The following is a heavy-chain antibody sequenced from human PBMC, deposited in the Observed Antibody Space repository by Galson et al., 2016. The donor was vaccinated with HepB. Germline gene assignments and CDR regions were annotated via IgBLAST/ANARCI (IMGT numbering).Heavy chain of an antibody. CDR2: ISYDGSDK. CDR3: ASSDYDILTGYYNVPY. D-gene: IGHD3-9*01. V-gene: IGHV3-30*04. CDR1: GFTFSSYT. Sequence: SLRLSCAASGFTFSSYTMHWVRQATGKGLEWVAVISYDGSDKYYADSVKGRFTISRDNSKNTLYLQMNSLRAEDTAVYYCASSDYDILTGYYNVPYWGQGTLVTVSS. J-gene: IGHJ4*02.